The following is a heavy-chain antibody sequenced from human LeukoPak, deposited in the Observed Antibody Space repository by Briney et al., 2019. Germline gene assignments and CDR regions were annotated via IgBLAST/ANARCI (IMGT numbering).Heavy chain of an antibody. D-gene: IGHD6-13*01. Sequence: VKVSCKASGGTFSSYAISWVRQAPGQGLEWMGGIIPIFGTANYAQKFQGRVTITADESTSTAYMELSSLRSEDTAVYYCATLYSSSWYDYYYMDVWGKGTTVTVSS. CDR2: IIPIFGTA. CDR1: GGTFSSYA. V-gene: IGHV1-69*13. CDR3: ATLYSSSWYDYYYMDV. J-gene: IGHJ6*03.